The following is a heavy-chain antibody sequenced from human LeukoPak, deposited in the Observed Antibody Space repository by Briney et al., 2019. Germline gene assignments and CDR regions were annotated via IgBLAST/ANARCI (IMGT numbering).Heavy chain of an antibody. D-gene: IGHD3-10*01. CDR1: GFSFSVYA. J-gene: IGHJ4*02. CDR2: ISHDEKNK. Sequence: GGSLRLSCAASGFSFSVYAMHGVRRTPGKGLVEVAVISHDEKNKSYAESVKGRFTISRDNSKNTLFLEMNSLRPEDTAFYYCATTFRGVIITRLDYWGQGTLVTVSS. CDR3: ATTFRGVIITRLDY. V-gene: IGHV3-30*04.